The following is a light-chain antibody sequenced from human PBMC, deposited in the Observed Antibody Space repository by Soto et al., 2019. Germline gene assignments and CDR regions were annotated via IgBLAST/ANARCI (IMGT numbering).Light chain of an antibody. J-gene: IGKJ5*01. CDR1: RGISDS. CDR2: DAS. CDR3: QQRSDWPLT. Sequence: EIVLTQSPATLSLSPGERATLSCRASRGISDSLAWYQQKPGQAPRLLIYDASSRATGIPLRFGGSGSGTDFTLTISILEPEDFAVYYCQQRSDWPLTFGQGTRLESK. V-gene: IGKV3-11*01.